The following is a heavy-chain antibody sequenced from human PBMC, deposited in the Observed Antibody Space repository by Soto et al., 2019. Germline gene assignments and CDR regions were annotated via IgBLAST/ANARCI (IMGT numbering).Heavy chain of an antibody. J-gene: IGHJ6*02. CDR2: IYHSGST. V-gene: IGHV4-30-2*01. Sequence: QLQLQDSGSGLVKPSQTLSLTCAVSGGSISSGGYSWRWIRQQPGKGLEGIGDIYHSGSTYYNPSLKSRVTISVDRSMNQFSLKLSSVTAADTAVYYCARGEGGNADYDYCMDVWGQGTTVTVSS. CDR1: GGSISSGGYS. CDR3: ARGEGGNADYDYCMDV. D-gene: IGHD2-15*01.